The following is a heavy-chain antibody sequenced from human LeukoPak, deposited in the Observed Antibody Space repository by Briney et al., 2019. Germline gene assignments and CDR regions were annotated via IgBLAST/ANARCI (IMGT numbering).Heavy chain of an antibody. V-gene: IGHV3-20*04. CDR1: GFTFDDYG. CDR2: INWNGGST. Sequence: GGSLRLSCAASGFTFDDYGMSWVRQAPGKGLEWVSGINWNGGSTGHADSVKGRFTISRDNAKNSLYLQMNSLRAEDTALYYCARDWDYYGSGSYYTGFDYWGQGTLVTVSS. CDR3: ARDWDYYGSGSYYTGFDY. D-gene: IGHD3-10*01. J-gene: IGHJ4*02.